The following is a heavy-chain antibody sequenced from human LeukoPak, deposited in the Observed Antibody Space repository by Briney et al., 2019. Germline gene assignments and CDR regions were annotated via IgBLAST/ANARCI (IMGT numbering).Heavy chain of an antibody. V-gene: IGHV4-34*01. Sequence: SETLSLTCAVYGGSFSGYYWSWIRQPPGKGLEWTGETNHSGSTNYNPSLKSRVTISVDTSNNHFSLKLSSVTAADTALYYCARGGISTSLDYWGQGTLVTVSS. CDR1: GGSFSGYY. CDR3: ARGGISTSLDY. D-gene: IGHD2-2*01. CDR2: TNHSGST. J-gene: IGHJ4*02.